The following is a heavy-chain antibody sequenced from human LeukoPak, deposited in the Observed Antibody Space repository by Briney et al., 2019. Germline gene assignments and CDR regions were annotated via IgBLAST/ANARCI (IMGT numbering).Heavy chain of an antibody. CDR3: AYGSGSH. D-gene: IGHD3-10*01. J-gene: IGHJ4*02. Sequence: GGSLRLSCAASGFTFSSYAMHWVRQAPGKGLEYVSAISSNGGSTYYANSVKGRFTISRDNSKNTLYLQMNSLRAEDTAVYYCAYGSGSHWGQGTLVTVSS. V-gene: IGHV3-64*01. CDR1: GFTFSSYA. CDR2: ISSNGGST.